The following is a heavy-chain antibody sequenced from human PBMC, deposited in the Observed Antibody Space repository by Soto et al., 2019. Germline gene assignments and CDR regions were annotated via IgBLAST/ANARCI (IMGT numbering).Heavy chain of an antibody. V-gene: IGHV3-30*18. CDR1: GFTFSGYG. CDR2: ISYDGSNK. Sequence: QVQLVESGGGVVQPGRSLRLSCAACGFTFSGYGMHWVRQAPGKGLEWVAVISYDGSNKYYADSVKGRFTISRDNSKNTLYLQMNSLRAEDTAVYYCAKETYSGPLDYWGQGTLATVSS. J-gene: IGHJ4*02. D-gene: IGHD2-15*01. CDR3: AKETYSGPLDY.